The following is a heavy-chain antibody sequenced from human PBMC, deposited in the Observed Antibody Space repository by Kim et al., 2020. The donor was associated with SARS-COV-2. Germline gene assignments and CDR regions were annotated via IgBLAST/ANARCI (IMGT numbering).Heavy chain of an antibody. CDR1: GFTFSSYS. CDR2: ISSSSSTI. CDR3: AREPDNPFRLLYGGFEPNDAFDI. D-gene: IGHD3-16*02. J-gene: IGHJ3*02. V-gene: IGHV3-48*04. Sequence: GGSLRLSCAASGFTFSSYSMNWVHQAPGKGLEWVSYISSSSSTIYYADSVKGRFTISRDNAKNSLYLQMNSLRAEDTAVYYCAREPDNPFRLLYGGFEPNDAFDIWGQGTMVTVSS.